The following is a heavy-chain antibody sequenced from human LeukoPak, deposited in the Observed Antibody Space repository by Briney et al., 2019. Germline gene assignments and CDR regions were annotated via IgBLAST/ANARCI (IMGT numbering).Heavy chain of an antibody. J-gene: IGHJ4*02. CDR1: GDSTSSDRYY. CDR2: IYYSGST. D-gene: IGHD5-24*01. Sequence: SETLSLTCTVSGDSTSSDRYYGGWVRQPPGKGLEWIGNIYYSGSTYYNPSLKSRVTMSVDTSKNQFFLKLSSVTAADTAVYYCASTLEMATHRGLDYWGQGTLVTVSS. CDR3: ASTLEMATHRGLDY. V-gene: IGHV4-39*07.